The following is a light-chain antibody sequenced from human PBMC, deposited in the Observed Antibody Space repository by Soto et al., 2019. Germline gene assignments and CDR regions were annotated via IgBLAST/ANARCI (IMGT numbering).Light chain of an antibody. V-gene: IGKV1-5*01. CDR2: DAS. CDR3: QQYNSYSWP. Sequence: QMTLSASTVSASVRDVVPVTRRASQSISSWLAWYQQKPGKAPKLLIYDASSLESGVPSRFSGSGSGTEFTLTISSLQPDDFATYYCQQYNSYSWPFGQGTKVDIK. CDR1: QSISSW. J-gene: IGKJ1*01.